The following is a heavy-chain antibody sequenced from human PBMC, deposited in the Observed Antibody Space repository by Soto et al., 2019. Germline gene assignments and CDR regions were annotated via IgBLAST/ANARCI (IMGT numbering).Heavy chain of an antibody. Sequence: QVQLVQSGAEVREPGSSVKVSCEASGGTFRSYAINWVRQAPGQGLEWMGGIIPMFGKANYAEKFLGRVTITADEATRPAYMEVSRLKSEDTAGYYCARSMETNYFYGMDVWGLGTTVTVSS. CDR1: GGTFRSYA. CDR3: ARSMETNYFYGMDV. CDR2: IIPMFGKA. J-gene: IGHJ6*02. D-gene: IGHD2-8*01. V-gene: IGHV1-69*01.